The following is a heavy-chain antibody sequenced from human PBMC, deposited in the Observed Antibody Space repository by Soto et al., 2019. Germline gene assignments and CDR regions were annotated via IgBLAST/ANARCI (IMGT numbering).Heavy chain of an antibody. CDR2: IYPGDSDT. J-gene: IGHJ3*02. D-gene: IGHD1-26*01. CDR3: AKTYSGDSNDAFDI. Sequence: AESLKISCTGSGYRFTNFWIGWVRQMPGKGLEWMGIIYPGDSDTTYGPSFEGQVTFSADRSTSTAYLEWSSLRASDTAMYYCAKTYSGDSNDAFDIWGQGTLVTVSS. CDR1: GYRFTNFW. V-gene: IGHV5-51*01.